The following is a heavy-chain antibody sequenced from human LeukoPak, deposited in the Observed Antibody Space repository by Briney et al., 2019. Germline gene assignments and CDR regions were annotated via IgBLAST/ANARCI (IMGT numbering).Heavy chain of an antibody. V-gene: IGHV3-11*05. J-gene: IGHJ4*02. D-gene: IGHD3-10*01. CDR3: ARDPGHSSVGESKHNDY. CDR1: GFTFSDYY. CDR2: ISSSSSYT. Sequence: GGSLRLSCAASGFTFSDYYMSWIRQAPGKGLEWVSYISSSSSYTNYADSVKGRFTISRDNAKNSLYLQMNSLRAEDTAVYYCARDPGHSSVGESKHNDYWGQGTLVTVSS.